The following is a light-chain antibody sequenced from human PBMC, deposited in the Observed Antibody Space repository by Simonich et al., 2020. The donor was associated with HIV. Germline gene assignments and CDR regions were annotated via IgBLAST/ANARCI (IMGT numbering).Light chain of an antibody. J-gene: IGLJ3*02. Sequence: QTVVTQEPSFSVSPGGTVTLTCGLSSGSVSTNYYPSWYQPTPGQAPRTLIYSTNTRSSGVPVRFSGSIHGNKAALTITGAQADDESDYYCVLYMGSGIWVFGGGTKLTVL. CDR1: SGSVSTNYY. CDR3: VLYMGSGIWV. V-gene: IGLV8-61*01. CDR2: STN.